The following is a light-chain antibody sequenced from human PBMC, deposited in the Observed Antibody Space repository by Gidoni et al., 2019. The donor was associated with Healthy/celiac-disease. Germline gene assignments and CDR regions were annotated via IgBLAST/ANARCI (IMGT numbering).Light chain of an antibody. CDR2: GAS. Sequence: EIVMTQSPATPSVSPGERATLPCRASQSVSSNLAWYQQKPGQAPRLLIYGASTRATGIPARFSGSGSGTEFTLTISSLQSEDFAVYYCQQYNNWPWTFGQGTKVEIK. CDR1: QSVSSN. CDR3: QQYNNWPWT. J-gene: IGKJ1*01. V-gene: IGKV3-15*01.